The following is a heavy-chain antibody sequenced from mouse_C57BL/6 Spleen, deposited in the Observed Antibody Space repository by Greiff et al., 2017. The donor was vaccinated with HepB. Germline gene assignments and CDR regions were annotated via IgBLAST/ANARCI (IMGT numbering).Heavy chain of an antibody. CDR3: ARGPEAWFAY. Sequence: LQQSGPGLVQPSQSLSITCTVSGFSLTSYGVHWVRQSPGKGLEWLGVIWSGGSTDYNAAFISRLSISKDNSKSQVFFKMNSLQADDTAIYYCARGPEAWFAYWGQGTLVTVSA. CDR1: GFSLTSYG. CDR2: IWSGGST. J-gene: IGHJ3*01. V-gene: IGHV2-2*01.